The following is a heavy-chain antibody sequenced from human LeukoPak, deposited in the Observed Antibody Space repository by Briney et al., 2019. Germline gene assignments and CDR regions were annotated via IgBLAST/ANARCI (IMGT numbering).Heavy chain of an antibody. CDR3: ARARGYGGYDYQDY. Sequence: QPGGSLRLSCAASGFTFSSYAMHWVREAPGKGLEYVSAISSNGGSTYYANSVKGRFTICRDNSKNTLYLQMGSLRAEDRAVYYCARARGYGGYDYQDYWGQGTLVTVSS. CDR1: GFTFSSYA. CDR2: ISSNGGST. V-gene: IGHV3-64*01. D-gene: IGHD5-12*01. J-gene: IGHJ4*02.